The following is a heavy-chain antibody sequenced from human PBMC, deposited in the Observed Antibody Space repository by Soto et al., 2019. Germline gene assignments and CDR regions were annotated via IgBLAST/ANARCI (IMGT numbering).Heavy chain of an antibody. CDR3: ATLAHRSYDGTDDALDTFVI. V-gene: IGHV3-74*01. CDR2: ANGDESYT. CDR1: GFSFRSYW. D-gene: IGHD3-16*02. J-gene: IGHJ3*02. Sequence: GEFLRLSCGASGFSFRSYWMHWVRQAPGKGVMWVACANGDESYTSYADSVKGRFTISRDNTKNTLFLQMNRLRVEDTALYYRATLAHRSYDGTDDALDTFVIWVQARMVT.